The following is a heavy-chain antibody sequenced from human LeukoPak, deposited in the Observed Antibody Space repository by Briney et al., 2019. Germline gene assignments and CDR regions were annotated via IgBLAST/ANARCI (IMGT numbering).Heavy chain of an antibody. CDR2: ISNSGSII. J-gene: IGHJ4*02. Sequence: QSGGSLRLSCPASGFTFSSYSMNWFRQAPGKWLGWVSFISNSGSIIYYADSVKGRFTISRDNAKKSVYLQMNSLRDEDTAVYYCARFDGAYGLDWGQGNLVTVSS. CDR3: ARFDGAYGLD. D-gene: IGHD4/OR15-4a*01. CDR1: GFTFSSYS. V-gene: IGHV3-48*02.